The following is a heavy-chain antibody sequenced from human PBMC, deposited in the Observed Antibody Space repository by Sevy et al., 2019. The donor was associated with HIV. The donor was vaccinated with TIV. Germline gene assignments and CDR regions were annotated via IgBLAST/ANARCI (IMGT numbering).Heavy chain of an antibody. CDR3: ARIWDYGGNEIDY. V-gene: IGHV1-2*02. CDR1: GYTFTGYY. D-gene: IGHD4-17*01. J-gene: IGHJ4*02. CDR2: INPNSGGK. Sequence: ASVKVSCKASGYTFTGYYMHWVRQAPGQGLEWMGWINPNSGGKNYARKFQGRVTMTRNTSIRTAYMERSRLGSDDTAVYYCARIWDYGGNEIDYWGQGTLVTVSS.